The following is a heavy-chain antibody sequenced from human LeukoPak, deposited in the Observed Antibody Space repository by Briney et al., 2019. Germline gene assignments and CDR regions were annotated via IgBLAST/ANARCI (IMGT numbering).Heavy chain of an antibody. CDR1: GYTFTGYY. CDR2: INPNSGGT. V-gene: IGHV1-2*02. Sequence: GASVKVSCKASGYTFTGYYMHWVRQAPGQGLEWMGWINPNSGGTNYAQKFQGRVTMTRDTSISTAYMELSRLTSDDTAVYYCARGTRSVVVVPAASLDYWGQGTLVTVSS. D-gene: IGHD2-2*01. J-gene: IGHJ4*02. CDR3: ARGTRSVVVVPAASLDY.